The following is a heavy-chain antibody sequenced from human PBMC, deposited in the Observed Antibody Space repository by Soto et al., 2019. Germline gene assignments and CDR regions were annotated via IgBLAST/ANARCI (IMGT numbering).Heavy chain of an antibody. CDR3: ARDVYSSSGFDY. V-gene: IGHV1-69*04. CDR1: GGTLSSYT. D-gene: IGHD6-13*01. CDR2: IIPILGIA. Sequence: ASVKVSCKASGGTLSSYTISWVRQAPGQGLEWMGRIIPILGIANYAQKFQGRVTITADKSTSTAYMELSSLRSEDTAVYYCARDVYSSSGFDYWGQGTLVTVSS. J-gene: IGHJ4*02.